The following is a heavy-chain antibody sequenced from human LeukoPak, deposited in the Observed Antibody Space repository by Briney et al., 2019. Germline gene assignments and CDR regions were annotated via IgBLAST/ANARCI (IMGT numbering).Heavy chain of an antibody. D-gene: IGHD2-8*01. V-gene: IGHV3-30*02. CDR2: IQFDGSSK. CDR1: GFTFSNFG. J-gene: IGHJ4*02. CDR3: AKGLVFRENRYFDY. Sequence: GGSLRLSCAASGFTFSNFGMHWVRQAPGKGLEWVAFIQFDGSSKSFADSVKGRFTVSRDNSKNTLYLQMDSLRGEDTAVYYCAKGLVFRENRYFDYWGQGTLVTVSS.